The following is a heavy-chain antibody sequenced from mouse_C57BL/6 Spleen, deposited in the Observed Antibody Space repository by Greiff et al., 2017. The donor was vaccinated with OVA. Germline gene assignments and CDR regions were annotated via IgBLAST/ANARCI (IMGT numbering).Heavy chain of an antibody. CDR3: TTWGSPYAMDY. V-gene: IGHV14-1*01. J-gene: IGHJ4*01. CDR1: GFNIKDYY. Sequence: VQLQQSGAELVRPGASVKLSCTASGFNIKDYYMHWVKQRPEQGLEWIGRIDPEDGDTEYAPKFQGKATMTADTSSDTAYLQLSSLTSEDTAVYYCTTWGSPYAMDYWGQGTSVTVSS. CDR2: IDPEDGDT.